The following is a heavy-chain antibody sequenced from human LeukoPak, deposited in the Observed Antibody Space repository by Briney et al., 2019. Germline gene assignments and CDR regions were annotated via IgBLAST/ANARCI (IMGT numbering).Heavy chain of an antibody. V-gene: IGHV3-7*01. CDR3: AKIGAAGNAFDI. CDR2: IQQDGSEK. CDR1: GFTFSSYW. J-gene: IGHJ3*02. D-gene: IGHD6-13*01. Sequence: GGSLRLSCAASGFTFSSYWMSWVRQAPGKGLEWVANIQQDGSEKYYVDSVKGRFIISRDNAKNSLYLQTNSLRAEDTAVYYCAKIGAAGNAFDIWGQGTMVTVSS.